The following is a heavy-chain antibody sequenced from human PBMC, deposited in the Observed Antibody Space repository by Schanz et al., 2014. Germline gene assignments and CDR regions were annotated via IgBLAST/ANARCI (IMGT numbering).Heavy chain of an antibody. Sequence: QVQLMPSGAEVKKPGASVKVSCKASGYTFTTYYMLWGRHAPGQGLEWMGIINPSGGSTRYGQKLQGRITVTADSSTRAVYEEFSLLRYDDAALYCGGSGFSRSYSDFWGQGTLITVSS. V-gene: IGHV1-46*03. D-gene: IGHD6-6*01. CDR3: GSGFSRSYSDF. CDR2: INPSGGST. CDR1: GYTFTTYY. J-gene: IGHJ4*02.